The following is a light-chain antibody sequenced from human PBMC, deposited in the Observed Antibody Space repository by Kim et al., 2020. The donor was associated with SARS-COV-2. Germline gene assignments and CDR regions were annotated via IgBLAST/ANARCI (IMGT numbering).Light chain of an antibody. CDR2: GAS. CDR1: QSVSSW. Sequence: EILMTQSPSTLSASAGDRATITCRTSQSVSSWLAWYQQKPGQAPRLLIYGASTIQNGIPARFSGSGSGTEFTLTISSLQSDDFAAYDCQQYNSYPQTFGQGTKVDIK. J-gene: IGKJ1*01. CDR3: QQYNSYPQT. V-gene: IGKV1-5*03.